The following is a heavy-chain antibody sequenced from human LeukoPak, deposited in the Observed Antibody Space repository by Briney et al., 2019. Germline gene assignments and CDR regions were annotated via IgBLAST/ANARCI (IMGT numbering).Heavy chain of an antibody. Sequence: GASVKVSCKASGYTFTSYGISWVRQAPGQGLEWMGGISTYNGNTNYAQKLQGRVTTTTDTSTSTAYMELRSLRSDDTAVYYCARDNLLAAAGPSFDYWGQGTLVTVSS. CDR3: ARDNLLAAAGPSFDY. D-gene: IGHD6-13*01. V-gene: IGHV1-18*01. J-gene: IGHJ4*02. CDR1: GYTFTSYG. CDR2: ISTYNGNT.